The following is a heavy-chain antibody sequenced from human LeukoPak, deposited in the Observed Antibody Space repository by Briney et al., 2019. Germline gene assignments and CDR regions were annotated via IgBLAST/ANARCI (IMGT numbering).Heavy chain of an antibody. CDR2: IYYSGST. CDR3: ASYDYGGRDAFDI. J-gene: IGHJ3*02. V-gene: IGHV4-59*01. Sequence: SETLSLTCTVSGGSISSYYWSWIRQPPGKGLEWIGYIYYSGSTIYNPSLKSRVTISVDTSKNQFSLKLSSVTAADTAVYYCASYDYGGRDAFDIWGQGTMVTVSS. CDR1: GGSISSYY. D-gene: IGHD4/OR15-4a*01.